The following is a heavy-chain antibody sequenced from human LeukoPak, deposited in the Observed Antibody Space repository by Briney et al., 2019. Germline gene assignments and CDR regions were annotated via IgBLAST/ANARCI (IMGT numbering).Heavy chain of an antibody. Sequence: PSETLSLTCTVSGGSISSGGYYWSWIRQPPGKGLEWIGYIYYSGSTNYNPSLKSRVTMSVDASKNQFSLKLSSVTAADTALYYCARGHRIVGPWGQGTLVTVSS. CDR3: ARGHRIVGP. V-gene: IGHV4-61*08. CDR1: GGSISSGGYY. D-gene: IGHD1-26*01. CDR2: IYYSGST. J-gene: IGHJ5*02.